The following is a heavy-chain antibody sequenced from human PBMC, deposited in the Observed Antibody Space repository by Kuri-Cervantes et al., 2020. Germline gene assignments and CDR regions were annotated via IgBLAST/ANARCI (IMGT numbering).Heavy chain of an antibody. CDR3: ARFMITFGGVIVSRYGMDV. V-gene: IGHV3-53*01. CDR1: GSTFSSYA. J-gene: IGHJ6*02. CDR2: IYSGGST. Sequence: GGSRRLSCPASGSTFSSYAVSWVRQPPGKGLEWVSVIYSGGSTSYGDPVKGRFTSSRDNSKNTLDLQMNSLRDEDTDVYYCARFMITFGGVIVSRYGMDVWGQGTTVTVSS. D-gene: IGHD3-16*02.